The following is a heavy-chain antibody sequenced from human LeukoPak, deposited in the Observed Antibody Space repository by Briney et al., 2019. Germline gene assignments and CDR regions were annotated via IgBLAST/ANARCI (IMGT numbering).Heavy chain of an antibody. D-gene: IGHD3-22*01. CDR3: ARRTKAYYDSSGYHFDY. V-gene: IGHV3-30*02. CDR1: GFTFSSYG. J-gene: IGHJ4*02. CDR2: IRYDGSNK. Sequence: QAGGSLRLSCAASGFTFSSYGMHWVRQAPGKGLEWVAFIRYDGSNKYYADSVKGRFTISRDNSKNTLYLHVNSLRPEDTAVYYCARRTKAYYDSSGYHFDYWGQGTLVTVSS.